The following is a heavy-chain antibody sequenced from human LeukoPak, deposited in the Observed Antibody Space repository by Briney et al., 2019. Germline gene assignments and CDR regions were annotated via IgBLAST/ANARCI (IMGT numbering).Heavy chain of an antibody. D-gene: IGHD5-12*01. CDR1: GGSISSYY. CDR2: IYTSGST. J-gene: IGHJ2*01. V-gene: IGHV4-4*07. CDR3: ARDNRYSGYDSRDWYFDL. Sequence: PSETLSLTCTVSGGSISSYYWSWIRQPAGKGLEWIGRIYTSGSTNYNPSLKSRVTMSVDTSKNQFSLKLSSVTAADTAVYYCARDNRYSGYDSRDWYFDLWGRGTLVTVSS.